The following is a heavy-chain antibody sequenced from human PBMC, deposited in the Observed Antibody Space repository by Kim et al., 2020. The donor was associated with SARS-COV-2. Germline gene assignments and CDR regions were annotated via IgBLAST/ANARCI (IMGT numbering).Heavy chain of an antibody. D-gene: IGHD6-13*01. CDR3: ANPRQPDY. CDR2: GDTT. J-gene: IGHJ4*02. Sequence: GDTTTNAASATGRSTVSRDNSKTTLYLQMSSLGAEDTAIYYCANPRQPDYWGQGTLVTVSS. V-gene: IGHV3-23*01.